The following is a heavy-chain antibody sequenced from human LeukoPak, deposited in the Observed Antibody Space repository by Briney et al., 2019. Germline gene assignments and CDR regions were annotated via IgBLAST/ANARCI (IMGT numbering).Heavy chain of an antibody. V-gene: IGHV4-34*01. Sequence: PSETLSLTCAAYGGCFSGYYWSWIRQPPGKGLEWIAEINHSGSTNYNPSLKSRVTISLDTTKKHFSHQLCAVTSADTTVFYYSRGEPTNRLIVVVTATDLDYQVQRTLVTVSS. CDR2: INHSGST. D-gene: IGHD2-21*02. CDR3: SRGEPTNRLIVVVTATDLDY. J-gene: IGHJ4*02. CDR1: GGCFSGYY.